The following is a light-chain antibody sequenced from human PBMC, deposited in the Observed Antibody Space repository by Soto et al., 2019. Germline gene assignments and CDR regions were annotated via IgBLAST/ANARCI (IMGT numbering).Light chain of an antibody. J-gene: IGKJ4*01. V-gene: IGKV1-5*03. CDR2: KAS. CDR1: QSISSW. CDR3: QQYNSYPT. Sequence: DIQMTQSPSTLSASVGDRVTITCRASQSISSWLAWYQQKPGKAPKLLIYKASSLESGVPSRFSGSGSGTEFTLTISSRQPGDFATYYCQQYNSYPTFGGGTKVEIK.